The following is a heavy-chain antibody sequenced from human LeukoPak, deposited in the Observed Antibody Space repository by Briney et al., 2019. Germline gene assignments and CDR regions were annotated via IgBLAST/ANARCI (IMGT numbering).Heavy chain of an antibody. V-gene: IGHV1-18*01. CDR1: GYTFTSYG. CDR2: ISAYNGNT. J-gene: IGHJ5*02. D-gene: IGHD2-15*01. Sequence: ASVKVSCKASGYTFTSYGISWVRHAPGQGLEWMGWISAYNGNTNYAQKLQGRVTMTTDTSTSTAYMELRSLRSDDTAVYYCARDLELDIVVVVAATHAGSWFDPWGQGTLVTVSS. CDR3: ARDLELDIVVVVAATHAGSWFDP.